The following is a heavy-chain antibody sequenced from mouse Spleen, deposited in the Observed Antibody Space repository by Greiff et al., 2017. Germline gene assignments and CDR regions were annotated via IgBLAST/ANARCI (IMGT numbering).Heavy chain of an antibody. CDR2: ISSGGGNT. Sequence: EVKVQESGGGLVKPGGSLKLSCAASGFTFSSYTMSWVRQTPAKRLEWVATISSGGGNTYYPDSVKGRFTISRDNASNTLYLQMSSLRSEDTAMYYCARHEVRASGVSSAIYDGDYGRGAMGYWGQGTPVTVSS. CDR3: ARHEVRASGVSSAIYDGDYGRGAMGY. V-gene: IGHV5-9*04. CDR1: GFTFSSYT. D-gene: IGHD2-13*01. J-gene: IGHJ4*01.